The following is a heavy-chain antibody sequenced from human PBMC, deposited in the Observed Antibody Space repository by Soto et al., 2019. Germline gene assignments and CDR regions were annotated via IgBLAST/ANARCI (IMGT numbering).Heavy chain of an antibody. J-gene: IGHJ5*02. D-gene: IGHD3-22*01. V-gene: IGHV4-4*02. Sequence: QVQLQESGPGLVNPSGTLSLTCAVSGGSISSSNWWGWVRQPPGKGLEWIGEIYHRGSTNYNPSRKSRVTISVDKSKNQFSLRLSSVTAADTAGYYCASKSSGYQRGWFDPWGQGTLVTVSS. CDR3: ASKSSGYQRGWFDP. CDR2: IYHRGST. CDR1: GGSISSSNW.